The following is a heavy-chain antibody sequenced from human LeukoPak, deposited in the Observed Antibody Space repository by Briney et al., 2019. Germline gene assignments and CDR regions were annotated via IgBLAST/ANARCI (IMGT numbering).Heavy chain of an antibody. Sequence: SETLSLTCTVSGGSISSSSYYWGWIRQPPGKGLEWIGTIYYSGSTYYNPSLKSRVTMSVDTSKNQLSLKLSSVTAADTAVYYCARTTRGGSYYPFDYWGQGTLVTVSS. CDR3: ARTTRGGSYYPFDY. CDR2: IYYSGST. V-gene: IGHV4-39*01. J-gene: IGHJ4*02. CDR1: GGSISSSSYY. D-gene: IGHD1-26*01.